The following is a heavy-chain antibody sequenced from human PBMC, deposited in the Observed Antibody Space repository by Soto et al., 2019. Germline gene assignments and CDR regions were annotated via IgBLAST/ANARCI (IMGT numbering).Heavy chain of an antibody. D-gene: IGHD3-16*02. V-gene: IGHV2-5*02. CDR1: GFSLSTSGVG. J-gene: IGHJ4*02. CDR2: IYWDDDK. Sequence: SGPTLVNPTQTLTLTCTFSGFSLSTSGVGVGWIRQPPGKALEWLALIYWDDDKRYSPSLKSRLTITKDTSKNQVVLTMTNMDPVDTTTYYCARSVYDYIWGSYRSRYYFDYWGQGTLVTVSS. CDR3: ARSVYDYIWGSYRSRYYFDY.